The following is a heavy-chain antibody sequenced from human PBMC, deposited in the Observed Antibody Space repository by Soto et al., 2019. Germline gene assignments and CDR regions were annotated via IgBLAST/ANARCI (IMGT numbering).Heavy chain of an antibody. CDR3: ARVTSTMRVGVIKGFDF. CDR2: ISVYNGNT. Sequence: AAAKVSCKASAYTFSTYGISWVRQALGQGLEWMGWISVYNGNTNYAQKLQGRVTMTTDTSTSTAYMELRSLRSDDTAVYYCARVTSTMRVGVIKGFDFWGQGTLVTVSS. J-gene: IGHJ4*02. D-gene: IGHD3-22*01. CDR1: AYTFSTYG. V-gene: IGHV1-18*04.